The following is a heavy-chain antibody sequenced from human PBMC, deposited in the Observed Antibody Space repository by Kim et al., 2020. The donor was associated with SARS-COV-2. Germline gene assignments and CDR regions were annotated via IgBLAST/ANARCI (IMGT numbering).Heavy chain of an antibody. CDR3: ARWTWTYYDFWSGYYDHDAFDI. Sequence: SETLSLTCTVSGGSISSGGYYWSWIRQHPGKGLECIGYIYYSGSTYYNPSLKSRVTISVDTSKNQFSLKLSSVTAADTAVYYCARWTWTYYDFWSGYYDHDAFDIWGQGTMVTVSS. D-gene: IGHD3-3*01. V-gene: IGHV4-31*03. J-gene: IGHJ3*02. CDR2: IYYSGST. CDR1: GGSISSGGYY.